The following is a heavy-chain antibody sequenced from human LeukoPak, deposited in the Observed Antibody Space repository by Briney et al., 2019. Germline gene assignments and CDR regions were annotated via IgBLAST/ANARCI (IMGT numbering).Heavy chain of an antibody. D-gene: IGHD7-27*01. CDR1: GGTFSSYT. Sequence: SVKVSCKASGGTFSSYTISWVRQAPGQGLEWMGRIIPILGIANYAQKFQGRVTITADKSTSTAYMELSSLRSEDTAVNYCARDGATGDFDYWRQGTLVTVSS. V-gene: IGHV1-69*04. J-gene: IGHJ4*02. CDR2: IIPILGIA. CDR3: ARDGATGDFDY.